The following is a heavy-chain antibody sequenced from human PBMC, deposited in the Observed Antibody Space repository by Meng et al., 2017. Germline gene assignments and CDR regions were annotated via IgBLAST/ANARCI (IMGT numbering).Heavy chain of an antibody. CDR3: ARGSYSFDS. Sequence: QTQVQESGPGLVKPSQTLSLCWALSGDSVSSNSAAWNWIRQSPSRGLEWLGRAYYRSKWYHDYAESVKSRISIDPDTSKNQFSLQLRSVTPEDSAVYYCARGSYSFDSWGQRTLVTVSS. D-gene: IGHD1-26*01. CDR2: AYYRSKWYH. J-gene: IGHJ4*02. V-gene: IGHV6-1*01. CDR1: GDSVSSNSAA.